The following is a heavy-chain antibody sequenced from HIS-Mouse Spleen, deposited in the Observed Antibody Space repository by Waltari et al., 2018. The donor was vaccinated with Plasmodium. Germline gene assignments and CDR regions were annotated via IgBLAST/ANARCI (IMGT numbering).Heavy chain of an antibody. Sequence: QVQLQQWGAGLFKPSETLSLTCAVSGGSFSGYYWSWLRQPPGKGLEWIGEINHSGSTNYNPSLKSRVTISVDTSKNQVSLKLSSVTAADTAVYYCARVTSSGVYWYFDLWGRGTLVTVSS. CDR1: GGSFSGYY. D-gene: IGHD3-3*01. CDR2: INHSGST. V-gene: IGHV4-34*01. J-gene: IGHJ2*01. CDR3: ARVTSSGVYWYFDL.